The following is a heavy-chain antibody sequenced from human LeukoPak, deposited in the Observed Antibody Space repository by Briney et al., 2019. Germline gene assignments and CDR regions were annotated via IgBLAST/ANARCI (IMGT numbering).Heavy chain of an antibody. Sequence: KSSETLSLTCAVYGGSFSGYYWSWIRQPPGKGLEWIGEINHSGSTNYNPSLKSRVTISVDTSKNQFSLKLSSVTAADTAVYYCARGLTTVTNDAFDIWGQGTMVTVSS. D-gene: IGHD4-17*01. J-gene: IGHJ3*02. CDR1: GGSFSGYY. CDR3: ARGLTTVTNDAFDI. V-gene: IGHV4-34*01. CDR2: INHSGST.